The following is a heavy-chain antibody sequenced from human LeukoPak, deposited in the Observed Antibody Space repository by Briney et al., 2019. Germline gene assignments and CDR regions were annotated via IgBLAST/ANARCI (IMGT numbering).Heavy chain of an antibody. CDR3: TRVGYIDEGIDY. Sequence: GGSLRLSCAASGFTFSSAWMTWVRQAPGKGLEWVANIKQDGSKKSYVDSVKGRFTISRDNAKNSLYLQMNSLRAEDTAIYYCTRVGYIDEGIDYWGQGTLVTVSS. D-gene: IGHD5-24*01. V-gene: IGHV3-7*04. J-gene: IGHJ4*02. CDR1: GFTFSSAW. CDR2: IKQDGSKK.